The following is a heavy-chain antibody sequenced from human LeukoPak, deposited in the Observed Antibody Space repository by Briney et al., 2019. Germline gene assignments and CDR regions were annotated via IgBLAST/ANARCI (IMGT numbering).Heavy chain of an antibody. D-gene: IGHD2-2*02. CDR3: ARDHLDCSSTSCYRAFDI. Sequence: GFLRLSCAASGFTFSSYWMSWVRQAPGKGLEWVANIKQDGSEKYYVDSVKGRFTISRDNAKNSLYLQMNSLRAEDTAVYYCARDHLDCSSTSCYRAFDIWGQGTMVTVSS. CDR2: IKQDGSEK. V-gene: IGHV3-7*01. J-gene: IGHJ3*02. CDR1: GFTFSSYW.